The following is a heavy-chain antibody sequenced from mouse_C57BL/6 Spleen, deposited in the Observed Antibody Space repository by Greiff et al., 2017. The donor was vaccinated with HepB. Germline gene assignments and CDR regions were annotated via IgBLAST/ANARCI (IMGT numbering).Heavy chain of an antibody. V-gene: IGHV2-2*01. CDR3: ARREGYGSQDAMDY. J-gene: IGHJ4*01. CDR2: IWSGGST. CDR1: GFSLTSYG. Sequence: QVQLKESGPGLVQPSQSLSITCTVSGFSLTSYGVHWVRQSPGKGLEWLGVIWSGGSTDYNAAFISRLSISKDNSKSQVFFKINSLQADDTAIYYCARREGYGSQDAMDYWGQGTSVTVSS. D-gene: IGHD1-1*01.